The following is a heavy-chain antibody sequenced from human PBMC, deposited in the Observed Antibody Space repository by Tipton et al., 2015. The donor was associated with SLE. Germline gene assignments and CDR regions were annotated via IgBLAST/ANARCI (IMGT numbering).Heavy chain of an antibody. J-gene: IGHJ4*02. D-gene: IGHD1-26*01. CDR2: IKKKTDGGTT. CDR3: TTPNTIVGSSGYYY. Sequence: SLRLSCAASGFTFSNAWMNWVRQAPGKGLEWVGRIKKKTDGGTTDYAAPVKGRFSISRDDSKNMLYLQMNSLKTEDTAVYYCTTPNTIVGSSGYYYWGQGTLATVSS. V-gene: IGHV3-15*01. CDR1: GFTFSNAW.